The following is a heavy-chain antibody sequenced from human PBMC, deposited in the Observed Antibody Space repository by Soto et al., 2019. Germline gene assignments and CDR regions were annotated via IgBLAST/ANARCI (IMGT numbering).Heavy chain of an antibody. J-gene: IGHJ5*02. CDR1: GYPFTSYH. CDR2: MNPGSGST. D-gene: IGHD6-19*01. CDR3: ARARFIRQGYDSGWYIAH. V-gene: IGHV1-8*01. Sequence: QVQLVQSGAEVKKPGASVKVSCNPSGYPFTSYHVNWVRQAPGQGLEWMGWMNPGSGSTDYALKFQGRLTMTRNTSMSTAYLELRTLTSEDTAIYYCARARFIRQGYDSGWYIAHWGQGTQVIVSS.